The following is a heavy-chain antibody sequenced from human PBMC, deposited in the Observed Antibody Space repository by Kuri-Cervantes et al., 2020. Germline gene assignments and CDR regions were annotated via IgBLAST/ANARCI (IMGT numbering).Heavy chain of an antibody. J-gene: IGHJ4*02. D-gene: IGHD3-10*01. V-gene: IGHV4-38-2*01. CDR1: GYSISSGYY. CDR2: IYYSGST. Sequence: GSLRLSCGVSGYSISSGYYWGWIRQPPGKGLEWIGSIYYSGSTYYNPSLKSRVTISIDTSKNQFSLKLSSVTAADTAVYYCARVRDGSGSYYRLAEYYFDYWGQGTLVTVSS. CDR3: ARVRDGSGSYYRLAEYYFDY.